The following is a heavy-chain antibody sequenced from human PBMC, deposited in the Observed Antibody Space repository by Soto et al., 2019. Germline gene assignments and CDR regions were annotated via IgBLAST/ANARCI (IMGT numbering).Heavy chain of an antibody. CDR3: ARIAAAGTNFAY. Sequence: QVQLQESGPGLVKPSGTLSLTCAVSGGSISSSNWWSWVRQPPGKGLEWIGEIYHSGSTNYNPSLKSRVPISIDKSKHQSSLKLSSVTAADTAVYYCARIAAAGTNFAYWGQGTLVTVSS. CDR2: IYHSGST. CDR1: GGSISSSNW. J-gene: IGHJ4*02. V-gene: IGHV4-4*02. D-gene: IGHD6-13*01.